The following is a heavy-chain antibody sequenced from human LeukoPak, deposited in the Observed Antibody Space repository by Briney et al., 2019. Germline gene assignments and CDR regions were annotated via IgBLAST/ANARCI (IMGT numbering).Heavy chain of an antibody. V-gene: IGHV3-23*01. D-gene: IGHD2-2*01. CDR2: ISGSGGST. Sequence: PGGSLRLSCAASGFTFSSYAMSWVRQAPGKGLEWVSAISGSGGSTYYADSVKGRFTISRDNSKNTLYLQMNSLRAEDTAVYYCAKVRYCSSTSCPRPFDYWGQGTLVTVSS. CDR1: GFTFSSYA. J-gene: IGHJ4*02. CDR3: AKVRYCSSTSCPRPFDY.